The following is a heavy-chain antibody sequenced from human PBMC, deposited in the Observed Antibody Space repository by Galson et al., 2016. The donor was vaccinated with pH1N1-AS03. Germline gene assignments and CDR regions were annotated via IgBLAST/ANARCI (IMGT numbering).Heavy chain of an antibody. J-gene: IGHJ2*01. D-gene: IGHD3-16*02. Sequence: LRLSCAASGLTFSSHGMHWVRQTPGKGLEWVAVIWHDGSEKYYADSVKGRFTISRDNSKNTLYLQKNSLRAEDTAVYYCARDRHYYDYIWGTYRYDWYFDLWGRGTLVTVSS. CDR1: GLTFSSHG. V-gene: IGHV3-33*01. CDR2: IWHDGSEK. CDR3: ARDRHYYDYIWGTYRYDWYFDL.